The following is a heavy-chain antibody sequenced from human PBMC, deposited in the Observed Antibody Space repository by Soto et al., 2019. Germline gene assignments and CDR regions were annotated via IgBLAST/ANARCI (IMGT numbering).Heavy chain of an antibody. V-gene: IGHV4-61*08. CDR1: GAALSSGGYF. Sequence: PSETLSLTCTVSGAALSSGGYFYTWVRQPPGKGLEWIGEINHSGSTNYNPSLKSRVTISVDTSKNQFSLKLSSVTAADMAVYYCARGRQLDYYYYSMDVWVQGTTVTVSS. D-gene: IGHD6-13*01. CDR3: ARGRQLDYYYYSMDV. CDR2: INHSGST. J-gene: IGHJ6*02.